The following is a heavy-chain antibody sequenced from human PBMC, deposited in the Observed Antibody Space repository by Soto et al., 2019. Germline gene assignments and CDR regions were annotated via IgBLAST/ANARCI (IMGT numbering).Heavy chain of an antibody. CDR3: AIARIAAAGIRFFDY. J-gene: IGHJ4*02. D-gene: IGHD6-13*01. CDR2: ISGSGGNT. Sequence: GGSLRLSCAASGFTFSNYAMSWVRQAPGKGLEWVSHISGSGGNTYYADAVKGRFTISRDNSKNTLYVQMNSLRAEDTAVYYCAIARIAAAGIRFFDYWGQGTLVTVSS. V-gene: IGHV3-23*01. CDR1: GFTFSNYA.